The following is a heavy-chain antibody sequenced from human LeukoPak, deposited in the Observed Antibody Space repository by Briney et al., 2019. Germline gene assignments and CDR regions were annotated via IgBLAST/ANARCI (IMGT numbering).Heavy chain of an antibody. CDR1: GFIFSKYC. CDR3: ARDRWGCSSTSCYHGYYFDY. V-gene: IGHV3-74*01. D-gene: IGHD2-2*01. CDR2: IKEDGTYT. Sequence: PGGSLRLSCAASGFIFSKYCMRWVRDTPGGGLVGVAGIKEDGTYTIYADSVKGRFTISRDNAKNTLYLQMNSLRAEDTAVYYCARDRWGCSSTSCYHGYYFDYWGQGTLVTVSS. J-gene: IGHJ4*02.